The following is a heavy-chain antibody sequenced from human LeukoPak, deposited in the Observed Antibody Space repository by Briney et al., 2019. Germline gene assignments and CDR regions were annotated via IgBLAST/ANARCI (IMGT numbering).Heavy chain of an antibody. J-gene: IGHJ3*02. CDR3: ARDVGGRWLQWGAFDI. V-gene: IGHV4-61*02. CDR1: GGSISSGSYY. CDR2: IYTSGST. Sequence: SETLPLTCTVSGGSISSGSYYWSWIRQPAGKGLEWIGRIYTSGSTNYNPSLKSRVTISVDTSKNQFSLKLSSVTAADTAVYYCARDVGGRWLQWGAFDIWGQGTMVTVSS. D-gene: IGHD5-24*01.